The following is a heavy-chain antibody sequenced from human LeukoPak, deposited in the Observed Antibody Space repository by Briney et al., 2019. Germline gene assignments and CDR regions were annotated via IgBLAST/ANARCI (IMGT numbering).Heavy chain of an antibody. CDR1: GGSISSYY. J-gene: IGHJ6*03. CDR3: ARVPLAPDDLYYYYYMDV. CDR2: IYYSGST. V-gene: IGHV4-59*01. D-gene: IGHD1-14*01. Sequence: SETLSLTCTVSGGSISSYYWSWIRQPPGKGLEWIGYIYYSGSTNYNPSLKSRVTISVDTSKNQFSLKLSSVTAADTAVYYCARVPLAPDDLYYYYYMDVWGKGTTVTVSS.